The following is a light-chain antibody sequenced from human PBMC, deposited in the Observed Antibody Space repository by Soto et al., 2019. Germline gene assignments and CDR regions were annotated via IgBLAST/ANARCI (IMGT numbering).Light chain of an antibody. Sequence: QSALTQPASVSGSPGQSITISCTGTSRDVGAYDYVSWYLQYPDKAPQLLIYYVDHRPSGVSSRFSGSKSGNTASLTISGLQAEDEGDYYCSSYRTGSRVFGGGTKLTVL. V-gene: IGLV2-14*03. CDR1: SRDVGAYDY. CDR3: SSYRTGSRV. J-gene: IGLJ2*01. CDR2: YVD.